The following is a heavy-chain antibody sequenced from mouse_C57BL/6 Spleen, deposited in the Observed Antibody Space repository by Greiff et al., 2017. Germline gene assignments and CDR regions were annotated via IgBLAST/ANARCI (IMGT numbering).Heavy chain of an antibody. CDR3: ARHSNYGAWFAY. J-gene: IGHJ3*01. D-gene: IGHD2-5*01. Sequence: DVMLVESGGGLVQPGESLKLSCESNEYEFPSHDMSWVRKTPEKRLELVAAINSDGGSTSYPDTMERRFIISRDNTKKTLYLQMSSLRSEDTALYYCARHSNYGAWFAYWGQGTLVTVSA. CDR1: EYEFPSHD. V-gene: IGHV5-2*01. CDR2: INSDGGST.